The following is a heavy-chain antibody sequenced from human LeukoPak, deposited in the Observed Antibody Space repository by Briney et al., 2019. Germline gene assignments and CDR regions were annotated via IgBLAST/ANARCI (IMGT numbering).Heavy chain of an antibody. V-gene: IGHV4-38-2*01. Sequence: SETLSLTCAVPGYPINSNYFWGWIRQSPGKGLEWIGSFYHSASTYYNPSLKSRVSVSVDTSKNQFSLKLSSVTAADAAVYYCARSSNNWFDPWGQGTLVTVSS. CDR3: ARSSNNWFDP. CDR1: GYPINSNYF. J-gene: IGHJ5*02. CDR2: FYHSAST.